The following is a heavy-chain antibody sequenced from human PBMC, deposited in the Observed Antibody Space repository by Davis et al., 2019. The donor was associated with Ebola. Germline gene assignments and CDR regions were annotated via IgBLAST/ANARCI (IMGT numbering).Heavy chain of an antibody. CDR2: IATRTDGGTT. Sequence: GESLKTSCAASGFTFSNAWMSWVRQAPGKGLEWVGRIATRTDGGTTAYAAPVNGRFTISRDDSKNMLYLQMNSLQTEDTGAYYCSGSGRWMAVWGKGTTVTVSS. CDR3: SGSGRWMAV. V-gene: IGHV3-15*04. D-gene: IGHD6-19*01. CDR1: GFTFSNAW. J-gene: IGHJ6*04.